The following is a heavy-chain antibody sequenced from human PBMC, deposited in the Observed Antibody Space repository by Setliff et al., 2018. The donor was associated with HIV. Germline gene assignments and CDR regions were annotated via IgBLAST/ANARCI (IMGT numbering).Heavy chain of an antibody. CDR1: GVPFSDYY. J-gene: IGHJ5*01. CDR3: ARVRLELRQYWFDS. Sequence: SETLSLTCALNGVPFSDYYWNWIRQSPGKGLEWIVEVNHNGNINYNPSLKSRVTVSVDTSKPQFSLKMNSVTAADTAVYYCARVRLELRQYWFDSWGQGSPVTVSS. D-gene: IGHD1-7*01. V-gene: IGHV4-34*01. CDR2: VNHNGNI.